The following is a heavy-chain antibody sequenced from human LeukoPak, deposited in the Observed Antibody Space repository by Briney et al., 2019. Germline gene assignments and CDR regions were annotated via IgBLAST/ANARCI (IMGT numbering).Heavy chain of an antibody. V-gene: IGHV4-31*03. CDR2: IYYSGST. Sequence: PSETLSLTCTVSGGSISSGGYYWSWIRQHPGKGLEWIGYIYYSGSTHYNPSLKSRVTISVDTSKNQFSLKLSSVTAADTAVYYCVTYYFDSSGPKKNYWGQGTLVTVSS. J-gene: IGHJ4*02. CDR3: VTYYFDSSGPKKNY. CDR1: GGSISSGGYY. D-gene: IGHD3-22*01.